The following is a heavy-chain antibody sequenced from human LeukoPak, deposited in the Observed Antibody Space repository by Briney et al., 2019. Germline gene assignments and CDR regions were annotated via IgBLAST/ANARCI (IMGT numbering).Heavy chain of an antibody. CDR2: IYYTGNT. CDR3: ARDRVYYYDSSGPIFDI. D-gene: IGHD3-22*01. V-gene: IGHV4-59*01. Sequence: PSETLSLTCTVSGGSISNYYWNWIRQPPGKGLEWIGYIYYTGNTNYNPSLKSRVTISVDTSKNQFSLKLSSVTAADTAVYYCARDRVYYYDSSGPIFDIWGQGTMVTVSS. J-gene: IGHJ3*02. CDR1: GGSISNYY.